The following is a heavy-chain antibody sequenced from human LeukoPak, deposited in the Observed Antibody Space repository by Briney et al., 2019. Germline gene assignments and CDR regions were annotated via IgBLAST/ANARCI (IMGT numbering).Heavy chain of an antibody. D-gene: IGHD5-18*01. CDR3: AKDPNRGGLSNYGYEWSY. V-gene: IGHV3-30*02. J-gene: IGHJ4*02. CDR1: GFTFSSYG. Sequence: PGGSLRLSCAASGFTFSSYGMHWVRQAPGKGLEWVAFIRDGGSNKYYADSVKGRFTLSRDNSKNTLYLQMNSLRAEDTAVYYCAKDPNRGGLSNYGYEWSYWGQGTLVTVSS. CDR2: IRDGGSNK.